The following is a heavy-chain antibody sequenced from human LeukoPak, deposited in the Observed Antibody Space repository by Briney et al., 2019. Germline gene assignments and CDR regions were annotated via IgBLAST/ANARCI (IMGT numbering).Heavy chain of an antibody. CDR1: GYTFTSYA. CDR2: INAGNGNT. J-gene: IGHJ4*02. D-gene: IGHD4-17*01. V-gene: IGHV1-3*01. Sequence: GASVKVSCKASGYTFTSYAMHWVRQAPGQRLEWMGWINAGNGNTKYSQEFQGRVTITRDTSASTAYMELSSLRSEDTAVYYCARDASYGVFDYWGQGTLVTVSS. CDR3: ARDASYGVFDY.